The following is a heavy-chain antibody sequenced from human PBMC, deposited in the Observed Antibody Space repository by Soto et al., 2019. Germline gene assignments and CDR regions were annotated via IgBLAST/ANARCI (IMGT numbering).Heavy chain of an antibody. CDR3: ARDLLLATVTNYYYYYGMDV. D-gene: IGHD4-17*01. CDR1: GFTFSSYA. Sequence: QVQLVESGGGVVQPGRSLRLSCAASGFTFSSYAMHWVRQAPGKGLEWVAVISYDGSNKYYADSVKGRFTISRDNSKNTLYLQMNSLRAEDTAVYYCARDLLLATVTNYYYYYGMDVWGQGTTVTVSS. CDR2: ISYDGSNK. J-gene: IGHJ6*02. V-gene: IGHV3-30-3*01.